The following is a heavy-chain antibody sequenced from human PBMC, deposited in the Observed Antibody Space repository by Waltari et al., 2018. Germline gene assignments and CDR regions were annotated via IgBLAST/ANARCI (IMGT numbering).Heavy chain of an antibody. CDR2: VNPNTGAT. V-gene: IGHV1-8*02. J-gene: IGHJ5*02. Sequence: QVQLVQSGAEVLKPGASVKVSCQASGHTFINYETNWVRQAAGQGLEWMGWVNPNTGATAYAQKFQGRITMTWDTSISTAYMELTNLRSDDTAVLYCARGRDVFANFDYNWFDPWGQGTLVTVSS. CDR1: GHTFINYE. CDR3: ARGRDVFANFDYNWFDP. D-gene: IGHD2-21*01.